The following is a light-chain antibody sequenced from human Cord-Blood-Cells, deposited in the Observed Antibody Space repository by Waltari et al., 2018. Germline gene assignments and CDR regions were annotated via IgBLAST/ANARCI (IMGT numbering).Light chain of an antibody. CDR2: DVS. V-gene: IGLV2-14*03. CDR1: SSDVGGYNY. CDR3: SSYTSSSTLYV. Sequence: QSALTQPASVSGSLGLSITISCTGTSSDVGGYNYFSWYQQHPGKAPKLMIYDVSNRPSGVSNRFSGSKSGNTASLTISGLQAEDEADYYCSSYTSSSTLYVFGTGTKVTVL. J-gene: IGLJ1*01.